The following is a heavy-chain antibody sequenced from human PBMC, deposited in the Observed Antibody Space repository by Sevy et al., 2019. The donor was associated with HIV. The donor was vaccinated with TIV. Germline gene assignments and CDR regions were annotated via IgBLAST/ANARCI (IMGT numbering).Heavy chain of an antibody. Sequence: ASMKVSCKASGYTFTSYGISWVRQAPGQGLEWMGWISAYNGNTNYAQKLQGRVTMTTDTSTSTAYMELRSLRSDDTAVYYCARETSPTPGTGYQYWGQGTLVTVSS. CDR1: GYTFTSYG. D-gene: IGHD3-9*01. J-gene: IGHJ4*02. V-gene: IGHV1-18*01. CDR2: ISAYNGNT. CDR3: ARETSPTPGTGYQY.